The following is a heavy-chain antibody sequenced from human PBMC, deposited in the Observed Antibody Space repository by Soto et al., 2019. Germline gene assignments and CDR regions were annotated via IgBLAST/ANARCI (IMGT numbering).Heavy chain of an antibody. V-gene: IGHV3-43*01. CDR2: ISWDGGTT. CDR1: GFTFEDYT. D-gene: IGHD3-16*01. Sequence: EVQLVESGGDVVQPGGSLRLSCAASGFTFEDYTIHWVRQAPGKALEWVSLISWDGGTTYYTHSVKGRFTISRDNSKNYRYLQMNSLRPEDTALYYCAKDGSQKDDDGNWLGSWGQGTLVTVSS. J-gene: IGHJ5*01. CDR3: AKDGSQKDDDGNWLGS.